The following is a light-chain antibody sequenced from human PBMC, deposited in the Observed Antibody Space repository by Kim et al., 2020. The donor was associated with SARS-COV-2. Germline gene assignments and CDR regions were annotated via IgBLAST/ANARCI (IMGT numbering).Light chain of an antibody. CDR3: QAWDSNTAV. CDR2: QDT. Sequence: SYELTQPPSVSVSPGQIATITCSGDKLEDRYVCWFQQKPGQSPLLVISQDTKRPSGIPERFSGSNSGNTTTLTISGTQATDEADYFCQAWDSNTAVFGGGTQLTVL. V-gene: IGLV3-1*01. J-gene: IGLJ2*01. CDR1: KLEDRY.